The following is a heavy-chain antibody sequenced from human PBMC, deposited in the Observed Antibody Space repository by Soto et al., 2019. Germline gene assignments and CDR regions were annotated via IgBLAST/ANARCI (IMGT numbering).Heavy chain of an antibody. CDR2: ISYDVSNK. V-gene: IGHV3-30*18. CDR3: AKGRWDIVVVQATPELSWFDP. J-gene: IGHJ5*02. CDR1: GFTFSSYG. D-gene: IGHD2-2*01. Sequence: PGGSLRLSCAASGFTFSSYGMHWVRQAPGKGLEWVAVISYDVSNKYYADSVKGRFTISRDNSKNTLYLQMNSLRAEDTAVYYCAKGRWDIVVVQATPELSWFDPWGQGTLVTVSS.